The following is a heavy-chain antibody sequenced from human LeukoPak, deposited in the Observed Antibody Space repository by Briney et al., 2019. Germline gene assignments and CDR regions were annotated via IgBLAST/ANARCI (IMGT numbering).Heavy chain of an antibody. CDR1: GGSISSRSYY. CDR3: ARYPPGNYYDSSGSAFDY. J-gene: IGHJ4*02. D-gene: IGHD3-22*01. CDR2: IDYSGST. V-gene: IGHV4-39*01. Sequence: SETLSLTCTVAGGSISSRSYYWGWIRQPPGRGLEWIGSIDYSGSTYYNPSLKSRVSISVDTSKNQFSLKLSSVTAADTAVYYCARYPPGNYYDSSGSAFDYWGQGTLVTVSS.